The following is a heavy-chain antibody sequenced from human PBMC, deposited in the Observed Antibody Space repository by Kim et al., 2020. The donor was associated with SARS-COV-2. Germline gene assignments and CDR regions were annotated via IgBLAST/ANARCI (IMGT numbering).Heavy chain of an antibody. CDR2: INPGNGDT. CDR3: AKSTALGGANWFDP. D-gene: IGHD3-16*01. V-gene: IGHV1-3*01. J-gene: IGHJ5*02. Sequence: ASVKVSCKASGYTFSSYNIHWVRQAPGQRLEWMGRINPGNGDTRYSQSFQGRVTITRDTSASTAYMELSSLRSEDTAVYYCAKSTALGGANWFDPWGQGTLVTVSS. CDR1: GYTFSSYN.